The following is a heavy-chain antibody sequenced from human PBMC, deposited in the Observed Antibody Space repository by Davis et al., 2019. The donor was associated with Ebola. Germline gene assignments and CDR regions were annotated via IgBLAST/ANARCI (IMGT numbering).Heavy chain of an antibody. CDR3: AALFSGSYLAYVDV. V-gene: IGHV4-61*08. J-gene: IGHJ6*03. CDR1: GGSVSSDVYS. Sequence: PSETLSLTCTVAGGSVSSDVYSWNWIRQSPGKGLEWIGFVYNRETTNYNPSLNSRVSISKDTSKNQFSLKLSSVSAADTAVYSCAALFSGSYLAYVDVWGKGTTVTVS. CDR2: VYNRETT. D-gene: IGHD1-26*01.